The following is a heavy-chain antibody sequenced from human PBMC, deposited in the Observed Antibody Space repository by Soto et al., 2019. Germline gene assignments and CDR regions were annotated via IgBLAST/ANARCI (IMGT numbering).Heavy chain of an antibody. D-gene: IGHD5-18*01. Sequence: PGGSLRLSCAASGFTFSDYYMSWIRQAPGKGLEWVSYISSSSSYTNYADSVKGRFTISRDNAKNSLYLQVNSLRAEDTAVYYCAREGGYSYGFGMDVWGQGTTVTVSS. CDR3: AREGGYSYGFGMDV. CDR2: ISSSSSYT. J-gene: IGHJ6*02. CDR1: GFTFSDYY. V-gene: IGHV3-11*06.